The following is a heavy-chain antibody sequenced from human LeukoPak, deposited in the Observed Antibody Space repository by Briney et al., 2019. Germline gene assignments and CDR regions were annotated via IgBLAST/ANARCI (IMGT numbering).Heavy chain of an antibody. Sequence: GGSLRLSCAASGFIFSTYAMHWVRQAPGRGLEWVSAISGSGGSTYYADSVKGRFTISRDNSKNTLYLQMNSLRAEDTAVYYCAKKDGIAVAGYFDYWGQGTLVTVSS. J-gene: IGHJ4*02. CDR2: ISGSGGST. D-gene: IGHD6-19*01. CDR1: GFIFSTYA. CDR3: AKKDGIAVAGYFDY. V-gene: IGHV3-23*01.